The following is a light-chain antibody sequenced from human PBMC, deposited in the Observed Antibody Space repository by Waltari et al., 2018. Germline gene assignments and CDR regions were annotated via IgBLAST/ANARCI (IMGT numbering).Light chain of an antibody. Sequence: EIVMTQSPATLSVSPGERATLACRASQGISSDLTWYQQKPGQAPRLLIFGASTRDTGVPARFSGSGSGTEFTLTISSLQSEDFGVYYCQQSKVWPAFGQGTKVEIK. CDR2: GAS. J-gene: IGKJ1*01. CDR3: QQSKVWPA. V-gene: IGKV3-15*01. CDR1: QGISSD.